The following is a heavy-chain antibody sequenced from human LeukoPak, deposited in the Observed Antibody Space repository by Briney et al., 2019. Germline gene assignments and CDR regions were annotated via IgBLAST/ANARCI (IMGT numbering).Heavy chain of an antibody. CDR1: GGSFSGYY. Sequence: EASETLSLTCAVYGGSFSGYYWSWIRQPPGKGLEWIGEINHSGSTNYNPSLKSRVTISVDTSKNQFSLKLSSVTAADTAVYYCARLRNYDYVWGSYRSNWFDPWGQGTLVTVSS. CDR2: INHSGST. D-gene: IGHD3-16*02. CDR3: ARLRNYDYVWGSYRSNWFDP. J-gene: IGHJ5*02. V-gene: IGHV4-34*01.